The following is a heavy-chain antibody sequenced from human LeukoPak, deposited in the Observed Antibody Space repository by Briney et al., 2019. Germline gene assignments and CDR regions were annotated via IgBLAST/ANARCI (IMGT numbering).Heavy chain of an antibody. V-gene: IGHV3-48*03. CDR1: GFTFSSYE. D-gene: IGHD3-10*01. Sequence: GGSLRLSCAASGFTFSSYEMNWVRQAPGKGLEWVSYISSSGSTIYYADSVKGRFTISRDNAKNSLYLQMNSLRAEDTAVYYCARDLKRVLWFGGDDNWFDPWGQGTLVTVSS. CDR3: ARDLKRVLWFGGDDNWFDP. CDR2: ISSSGSTI. J-gene: IGHJ5*02.